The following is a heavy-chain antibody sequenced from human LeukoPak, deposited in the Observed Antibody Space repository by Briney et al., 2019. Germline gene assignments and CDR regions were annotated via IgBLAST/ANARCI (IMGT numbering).Heavy chain of an antibody. J-gene: IGHJ5*02. Sequence: ASVNVSCKASGYTFTSYYMHWVRQAPGQGLEWMGIINPSGGSTSYAQKFQGRVTMTRDTSTSTVYMELSSLRSEDAAVYYCARVKLSRSSGYSTNWFDPWGQGTLVTVSS. V-gene: IGHV1-46*01. CDR1: GYTFTSYY. CDR2: INPSGGST. CDR3: ARVKLSRSSGYSTNWFDP. D-gene: IGHD6-13*01.